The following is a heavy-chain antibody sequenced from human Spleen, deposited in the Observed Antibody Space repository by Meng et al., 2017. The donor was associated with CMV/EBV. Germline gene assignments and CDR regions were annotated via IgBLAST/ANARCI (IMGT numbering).Heavy chain of an antibody. CDR3: ARDRI. CDR1: GFTFSSYA. CDR2: IYSGGST. Sequence: LSLTCAASGFTFSSYAMSWVRQAPGKGLEWVSVIYSGGSTYYADSVKGRFTISRDNSKNTLYLQMNSLRAEDTAVYYCARDRIWGQGTMVTVSS. J-gene: IGHJ3*02. V-gene: IGHV3-66*01.